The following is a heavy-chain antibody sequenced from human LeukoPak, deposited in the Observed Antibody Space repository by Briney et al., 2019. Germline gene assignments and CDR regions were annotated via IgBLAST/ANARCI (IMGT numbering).Heavy chain of an antibody. D-gene: IGHD6-6*01. V-gene: IGHV4-30-4*01. CDR3: ARQSIAARGYYYYLDV. CDR1: GGSISSGDYY. Sequence: PSETLSLTCTVSGGSISSGDYYWSWIRQPPGKGLEWIGYIYYSGRTYYNPSLKSRVTMSVDTSKNQFSLRLSSVTAADTAFYYCARQSIAARGYYYYLDVWGKGTTVTVSS. CDR2: IYYSGRT. J-gene: IGHJ6*03.